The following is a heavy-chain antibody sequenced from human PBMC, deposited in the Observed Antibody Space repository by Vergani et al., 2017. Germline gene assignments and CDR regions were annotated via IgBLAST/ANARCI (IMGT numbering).Heavy chain of an antibody. D-gene: IGHD6-13*01. Sequence: EVQLLESGGGLVQPGGSLRVSCAASGFTFSNYAMSWVRQTPGKGLEWVSVISGDSGETEYGDSVKGRFVISRDNSKNMIYLEMKSLRGEDTAVYFCAKSTSRLPAAGTEFDHWGQGTRVTVSS. CDR3: AKSTSRLPAAGTEFDH. CDR2: ISGDSGET. CDR1: GFTFSNYA. V-gene: IGHV3-23*01. J-gene: IGHJ4*02.